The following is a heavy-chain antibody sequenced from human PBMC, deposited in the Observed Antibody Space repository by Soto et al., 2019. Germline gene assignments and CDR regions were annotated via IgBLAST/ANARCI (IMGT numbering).Heavy chain of an antibody. Sequence: GGSLRLSCAASGFTFSSYWMHWVRQAPGKGLVWVSRINSDGSSTSYADSVKGRFTISRDNAKNTLYLQMNSLRAEDTAVYYCARDSSGYYDILTGYEPDSDAFDIWGQGTMVTVSS. CDR1: GFTFSSYW. V-gene: IGHV3-74*01. CDR3: ARDSSGYYDILTGYEPDSDAFDI. CDR2: INSDGSST. J-gene: IGHJ3*02. D-gene: IGHD3-9*01.